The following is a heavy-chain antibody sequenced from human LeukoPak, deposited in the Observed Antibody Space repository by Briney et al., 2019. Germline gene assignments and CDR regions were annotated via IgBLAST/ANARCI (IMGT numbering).Heavy chain of an antibody. CDR1: GFTFRNYA. D-gene: IGHD1-26*01. V-gene: IGHV3-23*01. J-gene: IGHJ4*02. Sequence: GGSLRLSFTASGFTFRNYAMIWVRQAPGKGLEWVSSITGNGGSTYYADSVKGRFTISRDNSKNTLYLQMDSLRAEDTAVYHCARDSGSYLQSTDYWGQGTLVTVSS. CDR3: ARDSGSYLQSTDY. CDR2: ITGNGGST.